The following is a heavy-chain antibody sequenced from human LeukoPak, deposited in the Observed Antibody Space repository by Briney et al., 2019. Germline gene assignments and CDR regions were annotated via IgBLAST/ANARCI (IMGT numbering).Heavy chain of an antibody. CDR1: GFPFSNYW. CDR3: AELGITMIGGV. CDR2: FSSSGSTI. J-gene: IGHJ6*04. Sequence: GGSLRLSCTASGFPFSNYWMHWVRQAPGKGLEWVSYFSSSGSTIYYADSVKGRFTISRDNAKNSLYLQMNSLRAEDTAVYYCAELGITMIGGVWGKGTTVTISS. D-gene: IGHD3-10*02. V-gene: IGHV3-48*04.